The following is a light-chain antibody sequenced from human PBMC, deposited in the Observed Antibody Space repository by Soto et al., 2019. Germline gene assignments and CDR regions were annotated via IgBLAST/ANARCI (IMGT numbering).Light chain of an antibody. CDR1: STDVGAYNY. J-gene: IGLJ1*01. CDR2: EVN. CDR3: SSYTNINTRACV. V-gene: IGLV2-14*01. Sequence: QSALTQPASVSESPGQSITISCTGTSTDVGAYNYVSWYQKYPGKAPKLLIYEVNYRPSGISNRFSGSKSGNTASLTISGLQAEDEAEYYCSSYTNINTRACVFGTGTKLTVL.